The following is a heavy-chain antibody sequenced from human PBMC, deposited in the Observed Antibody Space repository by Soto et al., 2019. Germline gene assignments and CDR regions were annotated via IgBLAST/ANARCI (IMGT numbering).Heavy chain of an antibody. V-gene: IGHV3-30*18. Sequence: QVQLVESGGGVVQPGRSLRLSCAASGFTFSSYGMHWVRQAPGKGLEWVAVISYDGSNKYYADSVKGRFTISRDNSKNTLYLQMNSLKAEDTAVYYCAKGDIVVVPAAHYYYYGMDVWGQGTTVTVSS. CDR2: ISYDGSNK. CDR3: AKGDIVVVPAAHYYYYGMDV. J-gene: IGHJ6*02. D-gene: IGHD2-2*01. CDR1: GFTFSSYG.